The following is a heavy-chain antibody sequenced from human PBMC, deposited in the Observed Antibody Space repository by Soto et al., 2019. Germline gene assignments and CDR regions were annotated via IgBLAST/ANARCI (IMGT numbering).Heavy chain of an antibody. CDR2: IGGSGGST. CDR3: AKTPRDIVATMPPIDY. J-gene: IGHJ4*02. V-gene: IGHV3-23*01. D-gene: IGHD5-12*01. CDR1: GFTFSSYD. Sequence: PGGSLRLSCAASGFTFSSYDMHWVRQATGKGLEWVSAIGGSGGSTYYADSVKGRFTISRDNSKNTLYLQMNSLRAEDTAVYYCAKTPRDIVATMPPIDYWGQGTLVTVSS.